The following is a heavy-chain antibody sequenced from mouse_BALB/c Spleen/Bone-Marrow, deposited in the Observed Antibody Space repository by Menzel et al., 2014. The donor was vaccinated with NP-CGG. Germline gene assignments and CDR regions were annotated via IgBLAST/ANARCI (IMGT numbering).Heavy chain of an antibody. CDR1: GFTFIAYT. CDR2: INNGGGST. Sequence: EVKLVESGGGLVEPGGPLKLSCAASGFTFIAYTMSWVRQTPEKRLEWVAYINNGGGSTYYPDTVKGRFTISRDNAKNTLSLQRSSLKSEHPSMYYCARHGEERPILAMDYWGQGTSVTASS. V-gene: IGHV5-12-2*01. CDR3: ARHGEERPILAMDY. J-gene: IGHJ4*01. D-gene: IGHD2-14*01.